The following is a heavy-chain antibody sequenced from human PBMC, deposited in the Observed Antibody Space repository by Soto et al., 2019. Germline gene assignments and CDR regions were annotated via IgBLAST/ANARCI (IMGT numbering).Heavy chain of an antibody. Sequence: SLRLSCAASGFTFSSYAMYWVRQAPGKGLEWVAVISYDGSNKYYADSVKGRFTISRDNSKNTLYLQMNSLRAEDTAVYYCARGPSSLTRFDYWGQGTLVTVSS. CDR2: ISYDGSNK. CDR1: GFTFSSYA. D-gene: IGHD2-2*01. CDR3: ARGPSSLTRFDY. J-gene: IGHJ4*02. V-gene: IGHV3-30-3*01.